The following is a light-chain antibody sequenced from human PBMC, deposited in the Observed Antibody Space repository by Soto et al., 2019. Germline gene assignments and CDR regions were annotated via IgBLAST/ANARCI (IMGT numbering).Light chain of an antibody. CDR3: AAWDDSLNGVV. CDR1: SSNIGNNA. CDR2: YDD. J-gene: IGLJ2*01. Sequence: QSVLTQPPSVSEAPRQRVTISCSGSSSNIGNNAVNWYQQLPGKAPKLLIYYDDLLPSGVSDRFSGSKSGTSASLAISGLQSEEEVDYYCAAWDDSLNGVVFGGGTNLTVL. V-gene: IGLV1-36*01.